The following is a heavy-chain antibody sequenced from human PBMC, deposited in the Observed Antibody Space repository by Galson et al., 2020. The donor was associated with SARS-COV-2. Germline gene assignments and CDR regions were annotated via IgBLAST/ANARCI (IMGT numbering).Heavy chain of an antibody. J-gene: IGHJ4*02. Sequence: GGSLRLSCAASGFTFNNYWMSWVRQAPGKGLEWVVNIQRDGSAKNYVDSVKGRFTISRDNAKHSLYLQMSNLRVEVTAVYFCAAERGPWGQGALVTVSS. CDR3: AAERGP. V-gene: IGHV3-7*01. CDR1: GFTFNNYW. CDR2: IQRDGSAK.